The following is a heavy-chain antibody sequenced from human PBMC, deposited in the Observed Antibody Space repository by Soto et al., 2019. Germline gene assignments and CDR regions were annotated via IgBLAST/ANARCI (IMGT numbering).Heavy chain of an antibody. CDR1: GCTFSSYA. D-gene: IGHD3-22*01. V-gene: IGHV1-69*13. CDR3: ASSYYYDSSGYYYYFDD. J-gene: IGHJ4*02. Sequence: SVKVSCKASGCTFSSYAISWVRQAPGQGLEWMGGIIPIFGTANYAQKFQGRVTITADESTSTAYMELSSLRSEDTAVYYCASSYYYDSSGYYYYFDDWGQGTLVTLCS. CDR2: IIPIFGTA.